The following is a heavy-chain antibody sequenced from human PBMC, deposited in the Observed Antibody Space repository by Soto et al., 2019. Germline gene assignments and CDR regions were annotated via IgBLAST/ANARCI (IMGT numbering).Heavy chain of an antibody. J-gene: IGHJ4*02. CDR3: ARYCSGGSCYPFDY. V-gene: IGHV4-30-4*01. D-gene: IGHD2-15*01. Sequence: SETLSLTCTFSGGSISSYYWSLIRQPPGKGLEWIGYIYYSGSTYYNPSLKSRVTISVDTSKNQFSLKLSSVTAADTAVYYCARYCSGGSCYPFDYWGQGTLVTVSS. CDR1: GGSISSYY. CDR2: IYYSGST.